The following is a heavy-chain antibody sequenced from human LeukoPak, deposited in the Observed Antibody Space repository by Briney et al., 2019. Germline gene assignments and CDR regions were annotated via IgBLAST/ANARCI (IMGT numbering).Heavy chain of an antibody. J-gene: IGHJ4*02. CDR3: ARVGDFALKD. V-gene: IGHV4-39*06. CDR2: IYYSGGT. CDR1: GGSISSSSYY. D-gene: IGHD3-16*01. Sequence: PSETLSLTCTVSGGSISSSSYYWGWIRQPPGKGLEWIGSIYYSGGTYYNPSLKSRVTMSVDTSKNQCTLKLSSVTAADTAVYYCARVGDFALKDWGQGTLVTVSS.